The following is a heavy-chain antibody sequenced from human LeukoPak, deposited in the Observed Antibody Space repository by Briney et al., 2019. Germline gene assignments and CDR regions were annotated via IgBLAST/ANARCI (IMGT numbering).Heavy chain of an antibody. CDR2: IYYSGST. J-gene: IGHJ4*02. CDR3: ARQRTSCYNY. V-gene: IGHV4-31*03. Sequence: SETLSLTCTVSGGSINSGGYYWSWIRQHPGKGLEWIGYIYYSGSTYYNPSLKSRVTISVDTSKNQFSLKLSSVTAADTAVYYCARQRTSCYNYWGQGTLVTVSS. D-gene: IGHD2-2*02. CDR1: GGSINSGGYY.